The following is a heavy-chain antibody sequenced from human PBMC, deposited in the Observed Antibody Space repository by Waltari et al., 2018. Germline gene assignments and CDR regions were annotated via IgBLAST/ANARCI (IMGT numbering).Heavy chain of an antibody. V-gene: IGHV3-30*02. CDR2: IRSDGSNI. CDR3: ATYSASRGFNY. J-gene: IGHJ4*02. Sequence: QVQLVESGGSVVQPGESLRLSCAASGFTFSTSGLHWVRQAPGKGLEWVAYIRSDGSNINYADSVKGRFTISRDNSKNTLYLQMNSLRAEDTAVYYCATYSASRGFNYWGQGTLVTVSS. CDR1: GFTFSTSG. D-gene: IGHD6-13*01.